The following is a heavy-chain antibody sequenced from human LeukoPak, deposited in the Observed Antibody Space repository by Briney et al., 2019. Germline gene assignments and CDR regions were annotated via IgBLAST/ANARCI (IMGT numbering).Heavy chain of an antibody. J-gene: IGHJ4*02. CDR2: ISGSGGST. CDR3: ARDFGIAVEGLDY. D-gene: IGHD6-19*01. Sequence: GGSLRLSCAASGFTFSSYAMSWVRQAPGKGLEWVSAISGSGGSTYYADSVKGRFTISRDNSKNTLYLQMNSLRAEDTAVYYCARDFGIAVEGLDYWGQGTLVTVSS. V-gene: IGHV3-23*01. CDR1: GFTFSSYA.